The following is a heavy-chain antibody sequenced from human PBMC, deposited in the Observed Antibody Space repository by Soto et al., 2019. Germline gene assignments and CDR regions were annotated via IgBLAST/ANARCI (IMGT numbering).Heavy chain of an antibody. CDR1: GGSISSYY. Sequence: SETLSLTCTVSGGSISSYYWSWIRQPPGKGLEWIGYIYYSGSTNYNPSLKSRVTISVDTSKNQFSLKLSSVTAADTAVYYCARAGKPYYYYYYGMDVWGQGTTVTVS. CDR3: ARAGKPYYYYYYGMDV. V-gene: IGHV4-59*01. J-gene: IGHJ6*02. CDR2: IYYSGST. D-gene: IGHD6-13*01.